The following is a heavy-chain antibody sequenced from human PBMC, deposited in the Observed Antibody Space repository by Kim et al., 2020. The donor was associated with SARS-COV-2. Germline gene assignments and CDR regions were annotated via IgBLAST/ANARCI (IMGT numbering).Heavy chain of an antibody. J-gene: IGHJ4*02. CDR1: GGSFSGYY. V-gene: IGHV4-34*01. CDR2: INHSGST. D-gene: IGHD6-6*01. Sequence: SETLSLTCTVYGGSFSGYYWSWIRQPPGKGLEWVGEINHSGSTNYNPSLKSRVTISVDTSKNQFSLKLSSVTAADTAVYYCARGRGSGYSSSSGGRWLGGPLDYWGQGTLVTVSS. CDR3: ARGRGSGYSSSSGGRWLGGPLDY.